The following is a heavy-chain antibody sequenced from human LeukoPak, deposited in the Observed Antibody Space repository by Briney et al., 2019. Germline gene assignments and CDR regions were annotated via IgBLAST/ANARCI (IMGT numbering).Heavy chain of an antibody. CDR1: GGSISSYY. J-gene: IGHJ4*02. CDR2: IYYSGST. V-gene: IGHV4-59*01. D-gene: IGHD6-19*01. Sequence: SETLSLTCTVSGGSISSYYWSWIRQPPGKGLEWIGYIYYSGSTNYNPSLKSRVTISVDTSKNQFSLKLSSVTAADTAVYYCARVGQWTLYFDYWGQGTLVTVSS. CDR3: ARVGQWTLYFDY.